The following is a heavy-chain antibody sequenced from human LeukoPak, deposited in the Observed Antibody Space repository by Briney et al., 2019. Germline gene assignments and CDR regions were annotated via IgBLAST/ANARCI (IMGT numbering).Heavy chain of an antibody. CDR1: GFTFSRYG. V-gene: IGHV3-30*02. D-gene: IGHD1-26*01. CDR2: IRYDGSNK. J-gene: IGHJ4*02. CDR3: AKDSWYSGTYSDY. Sequence: PGGSLRLSCEASGFTFSRYGMHWVRQAPGKGLEWVAFIRYDGSNKYYADSVKGRFTISGDNSKNTLYLRMNSLRAEDTAIYYCAKDSWYSGTYSDYWGQGTLVTVSS.